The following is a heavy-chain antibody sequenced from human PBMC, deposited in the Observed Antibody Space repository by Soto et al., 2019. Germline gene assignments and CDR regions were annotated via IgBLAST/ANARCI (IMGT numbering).Heavy chain of an antibody. D-gene: IGHD6-19*01. CDR1: GYSFTSYW. V-gene: IGHV5-51*01. Sequence: GESLKISCKGSGYSFTSYWIGWVRQMPGKGLEWMGIIYPGDSDTRYSPSFQGQVTISADKSISTAYLQWSSLKASDTAMYYCARQNGDSSGWYSAPKPHAHPKHWGQGTLVTVSS. CDR2: IYPGDSDT. J-gene: IGHJ4*02. CDR3: ARQNGDSSGWYSAPKPHAHPKH.